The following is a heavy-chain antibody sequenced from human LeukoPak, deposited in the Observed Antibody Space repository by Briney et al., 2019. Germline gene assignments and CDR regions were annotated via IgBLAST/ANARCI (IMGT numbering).Heavy chain of an antibody. Sequence: ETLSLTCAVYGGSFSGWYWNWIRQPPGKGLEWVSSISSSSSYIYYADSVKGRFTISRDNAKNSLYLQMNSLRAEDTAVYYCASSRTAIVGMDVWGQGTTVTVSS. D-gene: IGHD2-21*02. CDR3: ASSRTAIVGMDV. CDR2: ISSSSSYI. J-gene: IGHJ6*02. CDR1: GGSFSGWY. V-gene: IGHV3-21*01.